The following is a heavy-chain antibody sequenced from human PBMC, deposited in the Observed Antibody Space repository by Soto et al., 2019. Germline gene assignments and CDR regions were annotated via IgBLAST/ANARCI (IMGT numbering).Heavy chain of an antibody. Sequence: SETLSLTCDVYGGSFSRYYWNWIRQPPGKGLEWLGEVNHSGSTNYNPSLESRVTISLDTSKTQFSLKLTSVTAADTAVYYCARGEGRLVGTWFDPWGQGTLVTVSS. V-gene: IGHV4-34*01. D-gene: IGHD5-12*01. CDR3: ARGEGRLVGTWFDP. CDR2: VNHSGST. CDR1: GGSFSRYY. J-gene: IGHJ5*02.